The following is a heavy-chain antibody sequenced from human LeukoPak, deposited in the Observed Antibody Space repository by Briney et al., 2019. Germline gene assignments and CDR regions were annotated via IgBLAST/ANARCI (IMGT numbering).Heavy chain of an antibody. J-gene: IGHJ4*02. Sequence: PLGTLSLTCAVSGGSISSSNWWSWVRQPPGKGLEWIGEIYHSGSTNYNPSLKSRVTISVDKSKNQFSLKLSSVTAADTAVYYCASKGEYCSGGSCYWAFDYWGQGTLVTVSS. D-gene: IGHD2-15*01. CDR3: ASKGEYCSGGSCYWAFDY. CDR2: IYHSGST. CDR1: GGSISSSNW. V-gene: IGHV4-4*02.